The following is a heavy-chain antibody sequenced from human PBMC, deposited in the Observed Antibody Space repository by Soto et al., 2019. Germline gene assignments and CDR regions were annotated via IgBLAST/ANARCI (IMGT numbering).Heavy chain of an antibody. CDR1: GYTFTSYG. CDR3: ARGVITGTTGDAFDI. D-gene: IGHD1-7*01. V-gene: IGHV1-18*01. Sequence: ASVKVSCKASGYTFTSYGISWVRQAPGQGLEWMGWISAYNGNTNYAQKLQGRVTMTTDTSTSTAYMELRSLRSDDTAVYYCARGVITGTTGDAFDIWGQGTMVTVSS. J-gene: IGHJ3*02. CDR2: ISAYNGNT.